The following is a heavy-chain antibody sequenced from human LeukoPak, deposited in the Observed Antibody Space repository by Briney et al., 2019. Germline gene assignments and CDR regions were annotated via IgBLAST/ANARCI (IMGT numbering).Heavy chain of an antibody. Sequence: SETLSLTCTVSGGSISSSSYYWGWIRQPPGKGLEWIGSIYYSGSTYYNPSLKSRVTISVDTSKNQFSLKLSSVTAADTAVYYCARHPFIYCSGGSCYYTNFDYWGQGTLVTVSS. J-gene: IGHJ4*02. CDR1: GGSISSSSYY. CDR2: IYYSGST. D-gene: IGHD2-15*01. CDR3: ARHPFIYCSGGSCYYTNFDY. V-gene: IGHV4-39*01.